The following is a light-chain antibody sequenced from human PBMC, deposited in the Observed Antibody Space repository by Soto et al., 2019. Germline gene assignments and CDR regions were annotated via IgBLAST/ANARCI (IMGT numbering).Light chain of an antibody. CDR2: AAS. CDR1: QSVSRY. Sequence: DVQMTQSPSSLSALVGDRVTMTCVVSQSVSRYLNWYQHKPGKAPKLLINAASNLRSGVPSRFSGSGSGTDFTLTIDGLQPEDFAVYYCQQSYITPPLTFGQGTRLEI. V-gene: IGKV1-39*01. CDR3: QQSYITPPLT. J-gene: IGKJ5*01.